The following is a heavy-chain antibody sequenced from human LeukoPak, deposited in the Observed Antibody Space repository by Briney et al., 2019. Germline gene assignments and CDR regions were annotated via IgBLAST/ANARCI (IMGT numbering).Heavy chain of an antibody. J-gene: IGHJ4*02. CDR1: GDSVSSNSAA. V-gene: IGHV6-1*01. CDR3: ARLIPDTAMDMYYFDY. Sequence: SQTLSLTCAISGDSVSSNSAAWNWIRQSPSRGLEWLGRTYYRSKWYNDYAVSVKSRITIDPDTSKNQFSLQLNSVTPEDTAVYYCARLIPDTAMDMYYFDYWGQGTLVTVSS. D-gene: IGHD5-18*01. CDR2: TYYRSKWYN.